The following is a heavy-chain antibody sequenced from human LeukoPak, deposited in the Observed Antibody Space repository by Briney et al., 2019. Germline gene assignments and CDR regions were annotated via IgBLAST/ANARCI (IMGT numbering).Heavy chain of an antibody. CDR2: VNPKSGDP. Sequence: ASVKVSCKTSGYRFTGYYMHWVRQAPGQGLEWMGWVNPKSGDPIYVQKFQGRVTLTRDTSIDTVYLELSSLKSDDTAVYYCARDPGHDTSNYGGLDFWGQGTLVTVSS. V-gene: IGHV1-2*02. CDR3: ARDPGHDTSNYGGLDF. J-gene: IGHJ4*02. CDR1: GYRFTGYY. D-gene: IGHD4-11*01.